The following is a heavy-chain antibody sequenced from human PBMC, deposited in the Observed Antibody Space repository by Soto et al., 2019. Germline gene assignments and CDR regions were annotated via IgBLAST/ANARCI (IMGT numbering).Heavy chain of an antibody. Sequence: PGGSLRLSCAASGFTFSSYGMLWVRQAPGKGLEWVAVISYDGSNKYYAGSVKGRFTISRDNSKNTLYLQMNSLRAEDTAVYYCAKEQQLSSYFDYWGQGTLVTVS. V-gene: IGHV3-30*18. D-gene: IGHD6-13*01. CDR1: GFTFSSYG. CDR3: AKEQQLSSYFDY. CDR2: ISYDGSNK. J-gene: IGHJ4*02.